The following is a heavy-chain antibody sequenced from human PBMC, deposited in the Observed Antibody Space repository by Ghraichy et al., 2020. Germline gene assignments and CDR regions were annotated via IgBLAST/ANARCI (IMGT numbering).Heavy chain of an antibody. CDR2: IKSKTDGGTT. V-gene: IGHV3-15*01. CDR1: GFTFSNAW. CDR3: TTLGVQGYGDPRWYFDL. J-gene: IGHJ2*01. Sequence: GESLNISCAASGFTFSNAWMSWVRQAPGKGLEWVGRIKSKTDGGTTDYAAPVKGRFTISRDDSKNTLYLQMNSLKTEDTAVYYCTTLGVQGYGDPRWYFDLWGRGTLVTVSS. D-gene: IGHD4-17*01.